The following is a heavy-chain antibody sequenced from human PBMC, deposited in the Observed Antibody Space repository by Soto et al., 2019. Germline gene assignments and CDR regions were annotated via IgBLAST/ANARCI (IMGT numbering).Heavy chain of an antibody. CDR3: ARDLENNFGY. V-gene: IGHV3-23*01. CDR1: GDSISSGDYY. J-gene: IGHJ4*02. D-gene: IGHD1-1*01. Sequence: PSETLSLTCTVSGDSISSGDYYCGWIRQHPGKGLEWVSTISGGGGTSTYYGDSVKGRFTISRDNSKSTLYLQMNSLRAEDTAVYYCARDLENNFGYWGQGTLVTVSS. CDR2: ISGGGGTST.